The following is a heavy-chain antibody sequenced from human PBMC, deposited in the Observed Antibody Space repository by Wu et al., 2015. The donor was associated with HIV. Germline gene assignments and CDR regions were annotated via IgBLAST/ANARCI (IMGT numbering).Heavy chain of an antibody. Sequence: QVQLVQSGAEVKKPGASVKVSCKASGYTFTSYGISWVRQAPGQGLEWMGWISAYNGNTNYAQKLQGRVTMTTDTSTSTAYMELRSLRSDDTAVYYCARDRLAYSYGNTYYYYYGMDVWGQGTTVTVSS. D-gene: IGHD5-18*01. CDR1: GYTFTSYG. J-gene: IGHJ6*02. CDR2: ISAYNGNT. CDR3: ARDRLAYSYGNTYYYYYGMDV. V-gene: IGHV1-18*01.